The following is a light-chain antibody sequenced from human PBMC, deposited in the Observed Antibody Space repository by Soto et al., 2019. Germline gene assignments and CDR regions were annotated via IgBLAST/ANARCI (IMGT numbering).Light chain of an antibody. Sequence: EVVLTQSPDTLSLSPGDRATLSCRASERVSASYIAWYQQKPGQAPRLLIYLASSRATDIPDRFSGSGSGTDFTLTISRLEPEDFAVYFCQQYGTSPPWTFGPGTKVEIK. CDR3: QQYGTSPPWT. CDR1: ERVSASY. CDR2: LAS. V-gene: IGKV3-20*01. J-gene: IGKJ1*01.